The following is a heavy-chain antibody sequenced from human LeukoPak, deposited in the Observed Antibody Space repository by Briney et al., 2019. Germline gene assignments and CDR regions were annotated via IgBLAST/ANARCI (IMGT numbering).Heavy chain of an antibody. Sequence: GGSLRLSCAASGFTFSNYGMSWVRQAPGKGLEWVSAVSGNGGSSFYADSVKGRFTISRDNSKNTLFLQVDSLRAEDSAIYYCARRKVGGTGDYWGQGTQVTVSS. D-gene: IGHD1-26*01. CDR1: GFTFSNYG. V-gene: IGHV3-23*01. CDR3: ARRKVGGTGDY. CDR2: VSGNGGSS. J-gene: IGHJ4*02.